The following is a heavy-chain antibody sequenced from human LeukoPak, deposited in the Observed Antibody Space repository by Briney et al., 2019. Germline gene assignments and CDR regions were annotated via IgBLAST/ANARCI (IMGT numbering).Heavy chain of an antibody. V-gene: IGHV3-48*01. CDR2: ISGSSGTI. CDR1: GFTFSSYS. J-gene: IGHJ6*03. D-gene: IGHD3-16*01. Sequence: PGGSLRLSCVASGFTFSSYSMNWVRQAPGKGLEWVSYISGSSGTIYYADSVKGRFTISRDNAKNSLYLQMNSLRAEDTVVYYCARRSEFGVLYYMDIWGKGTTVTVSS. CDR3: ARRSEFGVLYYMDI.